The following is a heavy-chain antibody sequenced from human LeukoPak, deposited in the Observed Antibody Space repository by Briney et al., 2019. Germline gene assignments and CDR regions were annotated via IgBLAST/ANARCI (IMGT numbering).Heavy chain of an antibody. CDR1: GGSISSYY. J-gene: IGHJ5*02. CDR2: IYYSGST. Sequence: SETLSLTCTVSGGSISSYYWSWIRQPPGKGLGWIGYIYYSGSTNYNPSLKSRVTISVDTSKNQFSLKLSSVTAADTAVYYCARAYSIDGPFDLWGQGTLVTVSS. V-gene: IGHV4-59*01. D-gene: IGHD3-3*02. CDR3: ARAYSIDGPFDL.